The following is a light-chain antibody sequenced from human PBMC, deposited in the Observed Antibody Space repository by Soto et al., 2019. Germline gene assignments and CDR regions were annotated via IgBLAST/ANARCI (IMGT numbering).Light chain of an antibody. CDR3: SSYTSSSTLDVV. Sequence: QSVLTQPASWPGSPGQSITISCTGTSSDVGGYNYVSWYQQHPGKAPKLMIYDVSNRPSGVSNRFSGSKSGNTASLTISGLQAEDEADYYCSSYTSSSTLDVVFGGGTKVTVL. J-gene: IGLJ2*01. CDR1: SSDVGGYNY. V-gene: IGLV2-14*01. CDR2: DVS.